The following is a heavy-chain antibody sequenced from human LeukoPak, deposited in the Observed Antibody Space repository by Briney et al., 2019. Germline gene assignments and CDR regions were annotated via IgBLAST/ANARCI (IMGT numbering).Heavy chain of an antibody. D-gene: IGHD6-19*01. J-gene: IGHJ4*02. V-gene: IGHV1-18*01. CDR2: ISAYNGNT. CDR3: ARGPAYSSGQYYFDY. CDR1: GYTFTSYG. Sequence: ASVKVSCKASGYTFTSYGISWVRQAPGQGLEWMGWISAYNGNTNYAQRLQGRVTMTTDTSTSTAYMELRSLRSDDTAVYYCARGPAYSSGQYYFDYWGQGTLVTVSS.